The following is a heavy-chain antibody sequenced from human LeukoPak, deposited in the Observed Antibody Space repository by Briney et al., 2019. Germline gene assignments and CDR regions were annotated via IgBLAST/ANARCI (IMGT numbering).Heavy chain of an antibody. Sequence: PGGSLRLSCAASGFTFSSYRMNWVRQAPGKGLEWVSSISSSGSYINYADSVRGRFTISRDNAKNSLFLQMNSLRAEDTAVYYCARVLRYCSGGNCYSGGLGYMDVWGKGTAVTISS. V-gene: IGHV3-21*04. CDR1: GFTFSSYR. J-gene: IGHJ6*03. CDR3: ARVLRYCSGGNCYSGGLGYMDV. D-gene: IGHD2-15*01. CDR2: ISSSGSYI.